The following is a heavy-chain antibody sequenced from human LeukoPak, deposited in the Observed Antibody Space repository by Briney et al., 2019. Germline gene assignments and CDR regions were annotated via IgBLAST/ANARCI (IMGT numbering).Heavy chain of an antibody. V-gene: IGHV4-39*01. CDR2: IYYSGST. J-gene: IGHJ4*02. D-gene: IGHD6-13*01. Sequence: SETLSLTCTVSGGSIRSSYYYWGWIRQPPGKGLEWIGSIYYSGSTYYNPSLKSRVTISVDTSRNQFSLKLSSVTAADTAVYYCARQAVPAAAAGTGLFDYWGQGTLVTVSS. CDR1: GGSIRSSYYY. CDR3: ARQAVPAAAAGTGLFDY.